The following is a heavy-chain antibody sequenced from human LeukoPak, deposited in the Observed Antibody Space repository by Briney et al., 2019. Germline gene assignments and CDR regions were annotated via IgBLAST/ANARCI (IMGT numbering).Heavy chain of an antibody. D-gene: IGHD1-26*01. CDR1: GGSISSYY. CDR3: ARGRGEWDQRSVYFDY. Sequence: SETLSLTCTVSGGSISSYYWSWIRQPPGKGLEWIGYMYYSGSTNYNPSLKSRVTISVDTSKNQFSLKLSSVTAADTAVYYCARGRGEWDQRSVYFDYWGQGTLVTVSS. J-gene: IGHJ4*02. V-gene: IGHV4-59*01. CDR2: MYYSGST.